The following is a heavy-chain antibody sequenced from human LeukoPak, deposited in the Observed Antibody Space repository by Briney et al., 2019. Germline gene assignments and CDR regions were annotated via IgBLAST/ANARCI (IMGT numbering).Heavy chain of an antibody. D-gene: IGHD2-2*01. J-gene: IGHJ6*02. CDR3: AKIPAEYYYYYYGMDV. CDR2: TSGSGDNT. CDR1: GFTFSNYA. V-gene: IGHV3-23*01. Sequence: GGSLRLSCGASGFTFSNYAMSWVRQAPGKGLEWVSATSGSGDNTYDAESVKGRFTISRDNSKNTLYLQMNSLRGEDTAVYYCAKIPAEYYYYYYGMDVWGQGTTVTVSS.